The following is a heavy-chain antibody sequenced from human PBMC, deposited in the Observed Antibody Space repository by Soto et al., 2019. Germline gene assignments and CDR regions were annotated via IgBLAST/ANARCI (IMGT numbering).Heavy chain of an antibody. J-gene: IGHJ6*02. D-gene: IGHD4-17*01. CDR1: GGTLSNYG. CDR3: ARGDATKIIVTTYYGMDV. Sequence: QVQLVQSGAEVKKPGSSVKVSCKASGGTLSNYGVSWVRQAPGQGLEWLVGIIPVFGTANYAHKFQGRLTITADESTSTVYMDVSSLRSEDTAVYYCARGDATKIIVTTYYGMDVWGQGTTVTVSS. CDR2: IIPVFGTA. V-gene: IGHV1-69*12.